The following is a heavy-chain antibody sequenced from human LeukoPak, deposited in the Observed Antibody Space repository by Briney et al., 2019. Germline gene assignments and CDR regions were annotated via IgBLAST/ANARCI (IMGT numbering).Heavy chain of an antibody. CDR2: IYHSGSN. J-gene: IGHJ4*02. CDR3: ARGRNPYYVWGTYRAYFDY. CDR1: GGSISSGDYY. V-gene: IGHV4-30-4*01. D-gene: IGHD3-16*02. Sequence: SQTLSLTCTVSGGSISSGDYYWGWIRQPPGKGLEWIVYIYHSGSNSYNPSLRSRVTISVDTSKNQFSLNLSSVTAADTAMYYCARGRNPYYVWGTYRAYFDYWGQGTLVTVSS.